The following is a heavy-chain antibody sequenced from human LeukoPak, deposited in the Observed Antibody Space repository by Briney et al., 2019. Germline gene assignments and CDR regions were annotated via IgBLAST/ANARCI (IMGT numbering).Heavy chain of an antibody. D-gene: IGHD3-9*01. CDR2: ISCRGGST. CDR3: AKDQGILTGYYFYYYGMDV. V-gene: IGHV3-23*01. J-gene: IGHJ6*02. Sequence: GGSLRLSCAVSGFTFSSYAMSWVRQAPGKGLEWGSAISCRGGSTYYADSVKGRFTISRDNSKNTLYLQMNSMRAEDTAVYYCAKDQGILTGYYFYYYGMDVWGQGTTVTVSS. CDR1: GFTFSSYA.